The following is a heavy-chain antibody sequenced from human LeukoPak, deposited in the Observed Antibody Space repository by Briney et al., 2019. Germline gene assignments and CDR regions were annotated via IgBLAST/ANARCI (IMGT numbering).Heavy chain of an antibody. CDR2: IKQDGSEK. D-gene: IGHD5-18*01. CDR1: GFTFSSYW. Sequence: GGSLRLSCAASGFTFSSYWMSWVRQAPGKGLEWAANIKQDGSEKYYVDSVKGRFTISRNNAKNSLYLQMNSLRAEDTAVYYCARSRAAMGTNYWGQGTLVTVSS. V-gene: IGHV3-7*03. J-gene: IGHJ4*02. CDR3: ARSRAAMGTNY.